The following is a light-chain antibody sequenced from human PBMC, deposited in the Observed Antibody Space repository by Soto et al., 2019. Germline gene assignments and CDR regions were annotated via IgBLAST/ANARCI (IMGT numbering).Light chain of an antibody. CDR3: QQANSFPLT. V-gene: IGKV1D-12*01. CDR1: QGINNW. CDR2: TTS. Sequence: DIQMTQSPSSVSASVGDRVTITCRASQGINNWLAWYQQKPGEPPKLLIYTTSNLQSGVPSRFSGSGSGTDFTLTISSLQPEDFANYYCQQANSFPLTFGGGNKVEIK. J-gene: IGKJ4*01.